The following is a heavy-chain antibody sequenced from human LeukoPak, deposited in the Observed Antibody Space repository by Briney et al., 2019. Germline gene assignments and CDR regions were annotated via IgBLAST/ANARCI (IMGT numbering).Heavy chain of an antibody. V-gene: IGHV3-23*01. CDR1: GFTFSSYA. CDR3: AKKSLLPYFYLLLHTPDYFDY. J-gene: IGHJ4*02. CDR2: ISGSGGST. D-gene: IGHD3-9*01. Sequence: GGSLRLSCAASGFTFSSYAMSWVRQAPGKGLEWVSAISGSGGSTYYADSVKGRFTISRDNSKNTLYLQMNSLRAEDTAVYYCAKKSLLPYFYLLLHTPDYFDYWGQGTLVTVSS.